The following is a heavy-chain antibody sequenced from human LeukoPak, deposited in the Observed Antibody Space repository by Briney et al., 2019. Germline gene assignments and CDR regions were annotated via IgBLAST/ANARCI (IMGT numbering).Heavy chain of an antibody. V-gene: IGHV4-38-2*02. CDR3: ARGHPLLDY. Sequence: SETLSLTCTVSGYSISSGYYWGWIRQPPGKGLEWIGSIYHSGSTYYNPSLKSRVTISVDTSKNQFSLKLSSVTAADTAVYYCARGHPLLDYWGQGTLVTVSS. D-gene: IGHD2-21*02. CDR2: IYHSGST. CDR1: GYSISSGYY. J-gene: IGHJ4*02.